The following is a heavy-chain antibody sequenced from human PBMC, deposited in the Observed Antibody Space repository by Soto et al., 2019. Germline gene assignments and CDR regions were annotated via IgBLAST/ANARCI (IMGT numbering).Heavy chain of an antibody. D-gene: IGHD2-8*02. CDR2: IFHTGST. J-gene: IGHJ5*02. V-gene: IGHV4-4*09. CDR1: RVSISDYF. CDR3: ATQRICTGGHCWNRLDH. Sequence: SETLSLTCTVSRVSISDYFWSWIRQPPGKGLEWIGYIFHTGSTNYNPSLKSRVTISLDTSKKQFSLKLNSVTAADTAVYYWATQRICTGGHCWNRLDHWGQGALVT.